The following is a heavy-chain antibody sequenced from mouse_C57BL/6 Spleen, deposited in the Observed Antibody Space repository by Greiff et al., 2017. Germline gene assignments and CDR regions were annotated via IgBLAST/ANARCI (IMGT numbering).Heavy chain of an antibody. CDR3: ARGLYYDYEGNYAMDY. Sequence: VKLQESGAELVKPGASVKISCKASGYAFSSYWMNWVKQRPGKGLEWIGQIYPGDGDTNYNGKFKGKATLTADKSSSTAYMQLSSLTSEDSAVYFCARGLYYDYEGNYAMDYWGQGTSVTVSS. CDR2: IYPGDGDT. CDR1: GYAFSSYW. V-gene: IGHV1-80*01. J-gene: IGHJ4*01. D-gene: IGHD2-4*01.